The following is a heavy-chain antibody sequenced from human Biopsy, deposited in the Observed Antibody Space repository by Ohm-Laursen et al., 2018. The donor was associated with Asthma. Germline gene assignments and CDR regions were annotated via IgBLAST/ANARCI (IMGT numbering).Heavy chain of an antibody. D-gene: IGHD3-16*01. CDR2: IDPNSGGT. Sequence: ASVKVSCKASRDSFSNYAISWVRQAPGQGLEWMGRIDPNSGGTNYAQKFLGRVTMTRDTSVNTAFMVLSRLRSDDTAVYYCARIKIRIGAGTDRYFDLWGRGTLVTVSS. J-gene: IGHJ2*01. V-gene: IGHV1-2*06. CDR1: RDSFSNYA. CDR3: ARIKIRIGAGTDRYFDL.